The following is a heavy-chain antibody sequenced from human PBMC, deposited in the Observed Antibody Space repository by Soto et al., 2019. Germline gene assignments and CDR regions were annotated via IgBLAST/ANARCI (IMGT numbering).Heavy chain of an antibody. CDR3: AKARGEGNYAWFDP. D-gene: IGHD4-4*01. CDR1: VFTFSSYA. Sequence: XGSLRLSCAASVFTFSSYAMSWVRHSPGKGLEWVSAISGSGGSTYYADSVKGRFTISRDNSKNTLYLQMNSLRAEDTAVYYCAKARGEGNYAWFDPWGQGTLVTVSS. CDR2: ISGSGGST. J-gene: IGHJ5*02. V-gene: IGHV3-23*01.